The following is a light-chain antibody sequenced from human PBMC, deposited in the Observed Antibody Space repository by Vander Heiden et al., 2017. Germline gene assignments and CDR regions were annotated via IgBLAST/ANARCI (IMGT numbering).Light chain of an antibody. Sequence: MVSTQSPGTLSLPRGESATLSCRASQCVRSSYLAWYQPEPGQAARPLIYVASSRATGIPARFSGSESGTDCTLTISKLEPEDFAVYYCQQYSCSLLFTFGPGTKVDIK. CDR1: QCVRSSY. J-gene: IGKJ3*01. CDR3: QQYSCSLLFT. CDR2: VAS. V-gene: IGKV3-20*01.